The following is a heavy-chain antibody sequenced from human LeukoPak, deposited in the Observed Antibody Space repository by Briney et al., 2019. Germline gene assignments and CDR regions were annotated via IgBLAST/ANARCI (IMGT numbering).Heavy chain of an antibody. J-gene: IGHJ4*02. CDR2: IYYSGNT. CDR1: GGSISSGSYS. Sequence: SETLSLTCAVSGGSISSGSYSWAWIRQPPGKGLEWIGSIYYSGNTYYDPSLKSRVTISVDTSKNQFSLKLNSVTAADTALYFCARHGSPMYYFDYWGQGTLVAVPS. D-gene: IGHD1-26*01. V-gene: IGHV4-39*01. CDR3: ARHGSPMYYFDY.